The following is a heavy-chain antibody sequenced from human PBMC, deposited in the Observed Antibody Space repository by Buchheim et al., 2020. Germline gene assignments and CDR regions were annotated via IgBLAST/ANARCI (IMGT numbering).Heavy chain of an antibody. D-gene: IGHD1-7*01. CDR3: AKDIWIEAGTPDY. CDR1: GFTFSSYA. Sequence: EVQLLESGGGLVQPGGSLRLSCAASGFTFSSYAMSWVRQAPGKGLEWVSVISGSGVNIYYADSVKGRFTISRDNSKNTLSLQMNSLRAEDTALYYCAKDIWIEAGTPDYWGQGTL. V-gene: IGHV3-23*01. J-gene: IGHJ4*02. CDR2: ISGSGVNI.